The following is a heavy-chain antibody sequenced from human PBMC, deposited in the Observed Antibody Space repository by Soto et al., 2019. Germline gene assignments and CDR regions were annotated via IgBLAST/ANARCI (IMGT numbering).Heavy chain of an antibody. J-gene: IGHJ4*02. V-gene: IGHV1-2*02. CDR1: GYNFIDHY. CDR2: INPQNGAT. CDR3: ARPTLVISHIPHLGGASRGVREY. Sequence: ASVKVSCKASGYNFIDHYIHWVRQAPGQGLEWMGWINPQNGATSLSHKFKYRVIMTSDTSISTVFMELSNLRSDETALYYCARPTLVISHIPHLGGASRGVREYWGQGPRVTVSS. D-gene: IGHD3-9*01.